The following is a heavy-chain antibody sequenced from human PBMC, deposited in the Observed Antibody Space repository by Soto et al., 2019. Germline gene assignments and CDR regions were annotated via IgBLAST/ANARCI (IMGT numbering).Heavy chain of an antibody. CDR3: ARDQLTGTTGIDY. V-gene: IGHV1-69*13. D-gene: IGHD1-7*01. CDR2: IIPIFGTA. Sequence: AASVKVSCKASGYTFTAYFIHWVRQAPGQGLEWMGGIIPIFGTANYAQKFQGRVTITADGSTSTAYMELSSLRSEDTAVYYCARDQLTGTTGIDYWGQGTLVTVSS. CDR1: GYTFTAYF. J-gene: IGHJ4*02.